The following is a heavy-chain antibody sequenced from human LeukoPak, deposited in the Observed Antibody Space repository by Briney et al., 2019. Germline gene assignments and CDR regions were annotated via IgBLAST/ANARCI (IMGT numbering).Heavy chain of an antibody. V-gene: IGHV4-30-4*01. Sequence: TPLLPCTVASGSTISGDDYWCWLQPPPRKLQELIGNIYYGGSTYYNPSLKSRVTISVDTSKNQFSLKLSSVTAADTAVYYCAREYVVPAHHYYYYYGMDVWGQGTTVTVSS. CDR1: SGSTISGDDY. D-gene: IGHD2-2*01. CDR2: IYYGGST. CDR3: AREYVVPAHHYYYYYGMDV. J-gene: IGHJ6*02.